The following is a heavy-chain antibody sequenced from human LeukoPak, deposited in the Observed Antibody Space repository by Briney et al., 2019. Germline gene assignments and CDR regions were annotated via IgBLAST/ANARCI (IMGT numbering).Heavy chain of an antibody. CDR1: GGSISSYY. CDR3: ARQRRDYGDDAFDY. V-gene: IGHV4-59*01. Sequence: PSETLSLTCTVSGGSISSYYWSWIRQSPGKGLEWIGYIYYSGSTNYNPSLKSRVTISVDTSKNQFSLKLSSVTAADAAVYYCARQRRDYGDDAFDYWGQGTLVTVSS. CDR2: IYYSGST. D-gene: IGHD4-17*01. J-gene: IGHJ4*02.